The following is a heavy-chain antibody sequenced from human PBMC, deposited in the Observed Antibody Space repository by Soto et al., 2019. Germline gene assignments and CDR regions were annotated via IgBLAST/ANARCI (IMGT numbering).Heavy chain of an antibody. D-gene: IGHD2-2*01. CDR1: GFTFSSYA. J-gene: IGHJ4*02. V-gene: IGHV3-23*01. Sequence: GGSLRLSCAASGFTFSSYAMSWVRQAPGKGLEWVSAISGSGGSTYYADSVKGRFTISRDNSKNTLFLQMNSLRAEDTAVYYCAKDRGCSSATCYQADWGQGTLVTVSS. CDR3: AKDRGCSSATCYQAD. CDR2: ISGSGGST.